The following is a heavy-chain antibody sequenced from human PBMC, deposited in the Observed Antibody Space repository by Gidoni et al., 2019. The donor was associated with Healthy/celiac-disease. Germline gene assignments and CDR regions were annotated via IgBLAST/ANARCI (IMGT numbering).Heavy chain of an antibody. CDR2: ISSSSSYI. CDR1: GFPFSSYS. D-gene: IGHD4-17*01. J-gene: IGHJ4*02. CDR3: ARVYDYGDPPPDY. V-gene: IGHV3-21*01. Sequence: EVQLVESGGGLVKPGGSLRLSCAASGFPFSSYSMNWVRQAPGKGLEWVSSISSSSSYIYYADSVKGRFTISRDNAKNSLYLQMNSLRAEDTAVYYCARVYDYGDPPPDYWGQGTLVTVSS.